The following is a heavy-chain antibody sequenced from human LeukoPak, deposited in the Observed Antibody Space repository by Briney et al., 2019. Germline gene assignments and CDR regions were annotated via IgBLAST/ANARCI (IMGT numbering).Heavy chain of an antibody. Sequence: GGSLRLSCAASGFTFSSYAMSWVRQAPGKGLEWVSAISGSGGSTYYADSVKGRFTISRDNSKNTLYLQMNSLRAEDTAVYYCAKALNWFTTIVVSAFDIWGQGTMVTVSS. D-gene: IGHD3-22*01. J-gene: IGHJ3*02. CDR2: ISGSGGST. CDR3: AKALNWFTTIVVSAFDI. CDR1: GFTFSSYA. V-gene: IGHV3-23*01.